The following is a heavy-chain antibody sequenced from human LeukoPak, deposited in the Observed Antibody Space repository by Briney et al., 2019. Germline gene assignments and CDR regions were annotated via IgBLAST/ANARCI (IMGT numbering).Heavy chain of an antibody. D-gene: IGHD6-6*01. V-gene: IGHV3-7*03. CDR3: AKDRKLGSIAARCLDY. Sequence: PGGSLRLSCAASGFTFSSYWMSWVRQAPGKGLEWVANIKEDGSEKYYVDSVKGRFTISRDNAKNSLYLQMNSLRAEDTAVYYCAKDRKLGSIAARCLDYWGQGTLVTVSS. CDR2: IKEDGSEK. J-gene: IGHJ4*02. CDR1: GFTFSSYW.